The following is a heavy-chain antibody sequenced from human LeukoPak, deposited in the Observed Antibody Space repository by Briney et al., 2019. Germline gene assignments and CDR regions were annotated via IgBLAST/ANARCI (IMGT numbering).Heavy chain of an antibody. D-gene: IGHD5-24*01. Sequence: SETLSLTCTVSGGSINSYYWSWIRQPPGKGLEWIGYIYYAGSTNYNPSLKSRITISVDTSKNQFSLKLTSITAADTAVYYCARVRGGTYNHYFDYWGQGTLVTVSS. CDR1: GGSINSYY. V-gene: IGHV4-59*01. J-gene: IGHJ4*02. CDR2: IYYAGST. CDR3: ARVRGGTYNHYFDY.